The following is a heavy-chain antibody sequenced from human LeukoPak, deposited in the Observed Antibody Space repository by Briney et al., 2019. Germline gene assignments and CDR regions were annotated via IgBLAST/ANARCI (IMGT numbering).Heavy chain of an antibody. V-gene: IGHV3-53*01. CDR3: ARSSKYYYGMDV. CDR2: IYSGGSA. Sequence: PGGSLRLSCAASGFTVSNNYMTWVRQAPGKGLEWVSVIYSGGSAYYADSVKGRFAISRDKSKNTLYLQMNSLRAEDTAVYYCARSSKYYYGMDVWGQGTTVTVSS. J-gene: IGHJ6*01. CDR1: GFTVSNNY.